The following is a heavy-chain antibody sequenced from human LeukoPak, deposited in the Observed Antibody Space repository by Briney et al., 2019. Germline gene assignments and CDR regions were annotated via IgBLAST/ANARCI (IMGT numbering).Heavy chain of an antibody. CDR2: ISGSGGST. V-gene: IGHV3-23*01. D-gene: IGHD2-2*01. CDR3: AKYNRIVVVPAAIDY. CDR1: GFTFSSYA. Sequence: GGSLRLSCAASGFTFSSYAMSWVRQAPGKGLEWVSAISGSGGSTYYADSVKGRFTISRDNSKNTLYLQMNSLRAEDTAVYCCAKYNRIVVVPAAIDYWGQGTLVTVSS. J-gene: IGHJ4*02.